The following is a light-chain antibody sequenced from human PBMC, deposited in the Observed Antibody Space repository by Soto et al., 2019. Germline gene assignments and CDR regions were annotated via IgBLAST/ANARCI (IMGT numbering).Light chain of an antibody. CDR1: QGINNW. CDR3: KQSSAFPLT. V-gene: IGKV1-12*01. J-gene: IGKJ4*01. CDR2: AVS. Sequence: DIQITHSPSAVSASVGDRVTITCRASQGINNWLAWYQQKPGKAPELLIYAVSYLQSGVPSRFSGSGSGTDFTLTISSLQPEDFATYFCKQSSAFPLTVGGETKVDI.